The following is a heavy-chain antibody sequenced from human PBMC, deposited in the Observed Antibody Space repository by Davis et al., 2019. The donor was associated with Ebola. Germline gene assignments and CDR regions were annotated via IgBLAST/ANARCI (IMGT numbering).Heavy chain of an antibody. CDR1: GFPFSTYG. CDR2: ISYDGCYQ. V-gene: IGHV3-30*18. D-gene: IGHD1-26*01. CDR3: AKAKWEVEYHYSGMDV. J-gene: IGHJ6*04. Sequence: GGSLRLSFAPSGFPFSTYGMHWVRKAPGKGLEWVAVISYDGCYQNTGDSVRGRFTISRDNSKNTLYLQMNSLRTKDTAVYLCAKAKWEVEYHYSGMDVWGKGTTVTVSS.